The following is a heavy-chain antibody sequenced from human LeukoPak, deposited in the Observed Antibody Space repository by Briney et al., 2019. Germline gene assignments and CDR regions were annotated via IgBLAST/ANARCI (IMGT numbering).Heavy chain of an antibody. CDR2: SRNEAENHKI. CDR1: GFTFSDHY. CDR3: ARESSIFWVVTRSYMDV. D-gene: IGHD3-3*01. J-gene: IGHJ6*03. V-gene: IGHV3-72*01. Sequence: GGSLRLSCAASGFTFSDHYIDWVRQAPGKGLEWVGRSRNEAENHKIEYAASVKGRFTISRDYSKNSVYLQMNSLKTEDTAVYYCARESSIFWVVTRSYMDVWGKGTMVIVSS.